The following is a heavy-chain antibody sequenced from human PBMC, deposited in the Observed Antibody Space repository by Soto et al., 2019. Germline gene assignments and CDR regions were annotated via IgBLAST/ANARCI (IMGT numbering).Heavy chain of an antibody. D-gene: IGHD3-16*01. J-gene: IGHJ5*02. Sequence: PGGSLRLSCAAFGFTFSHYWMHWVRQTPGKGLVWVSRINPAGTITNYADSVEGRFTISRDNADSALFLQMNSLSAEDTAIYYCTSDTFGLRDTWGQGTLVTVSS. V-gene: IGHV3-74*01. CDR3: TSDTFGLRDT. CDR2: INPAGTIT. CDR1: GFTFSHYW.